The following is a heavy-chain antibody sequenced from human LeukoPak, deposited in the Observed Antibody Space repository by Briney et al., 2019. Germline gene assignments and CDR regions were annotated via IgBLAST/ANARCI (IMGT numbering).Heavy chain of an antibody. J-gene: IGHJ4*02. CDR2: IYYSGST. CDR1: GGSFSGYY. V-gene: IGHV4-59*01. Sequence: SETLSLTCAVYGGSFSGYYWSWIRQPPGKGLEWIGYIYYSGSTYYKPSLKSRVTISVDTPKNQFSLKLTSVTAADTAVYYCARGLIAAREYYFDYWGQGALVTVSS. CDR3: ARGLIAAREYYFDY. D-gene: IGHD6-6*01.